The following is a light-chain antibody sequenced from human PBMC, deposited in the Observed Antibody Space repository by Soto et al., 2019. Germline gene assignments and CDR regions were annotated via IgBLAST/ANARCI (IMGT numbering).Light chain of an antibody. CDR1: QGISSY. V-gene: IGKV1-9*01. J-gene: IGKJ5*01. Sequence: RMTQYPYFPSASVRDRFTITCRASQGISSYLAWYQQKPGKAPNVLIYAASTLQSGVPSRFSGNGSETEFALTISSLQPEDFATDYCQQFNSYPQTFGQGTRLEI. CDR3: QQFNSYPQT. CDR2: AAS.